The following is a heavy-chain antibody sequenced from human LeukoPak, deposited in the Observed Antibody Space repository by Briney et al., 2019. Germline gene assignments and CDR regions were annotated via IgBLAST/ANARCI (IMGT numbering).Heavy chain of an antibody. CDR2: IYYSGST. V-gene: IGHV4-39*07. D-gene: IGHD6-19*01. J-gene: IGHJ1*01. Sequence: SETLSLTCTVSGGSISSSSYYWGWIRQPPGKGLEWIGGIYYSGSTYYNPSLKSRVTISVDTSKNQFSLKLSSVTAADTAVYYCARLVPVAGKGYVQHWGQGTLVTVSS. CDR3: ARLVPVAGKGYVQH. CDR1: GGSISSSSYY.